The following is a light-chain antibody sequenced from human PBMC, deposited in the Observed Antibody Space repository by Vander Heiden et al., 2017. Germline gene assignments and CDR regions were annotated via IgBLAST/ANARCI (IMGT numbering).Light chain of an antibody. J-gene: IGLJ1*01. V-gene: IGLV2-11*01. Sequence: QSALTQPRPVSGSPGQSVTISCTGSSSDVGGNHYVSWYQQHPGKAPKLMTYDVNKRPSGVPDRFSGSKSGNTASLTISGLQAEDEADYYCCSYAGSYVFGTGTKVTVL. CDR3: CSYAGSYV. CDR2: DVN. CDR1: SSDVGGNHY.